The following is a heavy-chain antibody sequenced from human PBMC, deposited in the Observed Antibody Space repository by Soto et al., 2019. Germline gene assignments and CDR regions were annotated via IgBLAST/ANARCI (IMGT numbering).Heavy chain of an antibody. Sequence: GGSLRLSCAASGFTFSSYSMNWVRQAPGKGLEWVSYISSSSSTIYYADSVKGRFTISRDNAKNSLYLQMNSLRDEDTAVYYCARGLYCSGGSCPYYFDYWGQGTLVTVSP. CDR3: ARGLYCSGGSCPYYFDY. V-gene: IGHV3-48*02. D-gene: IGHD2-15*01. CDR2: ISSSSSTI. CDR1: GFTFSSYS. J-gene: IGHJ4*02.